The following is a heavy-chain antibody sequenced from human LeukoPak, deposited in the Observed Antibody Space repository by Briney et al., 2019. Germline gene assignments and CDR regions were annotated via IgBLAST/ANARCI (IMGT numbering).Heavy chain of an antibody. J-gene: IGHJ3*02. Sequence: PSQTLSLTCTVSGGSISSGSYYWSWIRQPPGKGLEWIGEINHSGSTNYNPSLKSRVTISVDTSKNQFSLKLSSVTAADTAVYYCARQGLSTTVMTSDAFDIWGQGTMVTVSS. CDR1: GGSISSGSYY. CDR2: INHSGST. CDR3: ARQGLSTTVMTSDAFDI. V-gene: IGHV4-39*01. D-gene: IGHD4-11*01.